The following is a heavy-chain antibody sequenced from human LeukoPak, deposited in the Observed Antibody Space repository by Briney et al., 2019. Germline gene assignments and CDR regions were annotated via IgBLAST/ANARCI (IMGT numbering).Heavy chain of an antibody. CDR2: IYYSGST. V-gene: IGHV4-59*08. D-gene: IGHD3-10*01. CDR1: GGSISSYY. CDR3: ASMVRGVSLHY. J-gene: IGHJ4*02. Sequence: RASETLSLTCTVSGGSISSYYWSWIRQPPGKGLEWIGYIYYSGSTNYNPSLKSRVTISVDTSKNQFSLKLSSVTAADTAVYYCASMVRGVSLHYWGQGTLVTVSS.